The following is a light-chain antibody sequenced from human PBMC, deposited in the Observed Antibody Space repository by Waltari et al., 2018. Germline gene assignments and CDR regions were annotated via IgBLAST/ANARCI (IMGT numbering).Light chain of an antibody. Sequence: ETTLTQSPAFMSATPGDNVIISCKASQNIDDDMNVYQQRPGEAAIFTILEASTLVPAFPSGFSGSGSGTDFTLTINNIESWDAAYYFCLQHDNFPLTFGQGTKVEI. V-gene: IGKV5-2*01. J-gene: IGKJ1*01. CDR2: EAS. CDR3: LQHDNFPLT. CDR1: QNIDDD.